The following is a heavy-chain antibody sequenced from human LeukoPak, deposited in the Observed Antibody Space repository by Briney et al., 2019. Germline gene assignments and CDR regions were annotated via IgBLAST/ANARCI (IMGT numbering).Heavy chain of an antibody. CDR3: AKSEASRQWLGYYYYGMDV. D-gene: IGHD6-19*01. CDR1: GFTFSSYA. CDR2: ISGSGGST. Sequence: GGSLRLSCAASGFTFSSYAMSWVRQAPGKGLEWVSAISGSGGSTYYADSVKGRFTISRDNSKNTLYLQMNSLRAEDTAVYYCAKSEASRQWLGYYYYGMDVWGQGTTVTVSS. J-gene: IGHJ6*02. V-gene: IGHV3-23*01.